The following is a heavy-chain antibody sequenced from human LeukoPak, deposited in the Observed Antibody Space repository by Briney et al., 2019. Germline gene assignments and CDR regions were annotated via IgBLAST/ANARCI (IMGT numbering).Heavy chain of an antibody. V-gene: IGHV3-7*01. CDR1: GFTFSSYW. D-gene: IGHD6-13*01. CDR2: IKQDGSEK. CDR3: VRAGGSSWADY. J-gene: IGHJ4*02. Sequence: QTGGSLRLSCTASGFTFSSYWMSWVRQAPGKGLEWVANIKQDGSEKYYVDSVKGRFTISRDNAKNSLYLQMKSLRAEDTAVYYCVRAGGSSWADYWGQGTLVTVSS.